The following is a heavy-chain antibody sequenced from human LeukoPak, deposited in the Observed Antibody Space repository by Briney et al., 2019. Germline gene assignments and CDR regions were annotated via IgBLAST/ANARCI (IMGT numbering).Heavy chain of an antibody. Sequence: SVKVSCKASGFTFTSSAMQWVRQARGQRLEWIGWIVVGSGNTNYAQKFQERVTITRDMSTSTAYMELRSLRSDDTAVYYCARDIDPNYGDSYLDYWGQGTLVTVSS. V-gene: IGHV1-58*02. CDR2: IVVGSGNT. D-gene: IGHD4-17*01. J-gene: IGHJ4*02. CDR3: ARDIDPNYGDSYLDY. CDR1: GFTFTSSA.